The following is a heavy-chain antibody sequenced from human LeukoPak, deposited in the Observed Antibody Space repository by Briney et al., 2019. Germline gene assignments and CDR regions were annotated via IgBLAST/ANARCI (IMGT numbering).Heavy chain of an antibody. V-gene: IGHV4-31*03. CDR1: GGSISSGGYY. J-gene: IGHJ4*02. CDR2: IYYSGST. D-gene: IGHD3-16*01. CDR3: ARACVWRSCPDY. Sequence: PSETLSLTCTVSGGSISSGGYYWSWIRQHPGKGLEWIGYIYYSGSTYYNPSLKSRVTISVDTSKDQFSLKLSSVTAADTAVYYCARACVWRSCPDYWGQGTLVTVSS.